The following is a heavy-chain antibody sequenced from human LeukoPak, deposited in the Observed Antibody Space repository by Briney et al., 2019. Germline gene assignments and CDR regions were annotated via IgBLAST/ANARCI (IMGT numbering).Heavy chain of an antibody. D-gene: IGHD3-22*01. Sequence: GGSLRLSCAASGFTFSSYEMNWVRQAPGKGLEWVSYISSSGSTIYYADSVKGRFTISRDNAKNSLSLQMNSLRAEDTAVYYCARGRDTYITMIVWLWFDPWDQGALVTVSS. CDR1: GFTFSSYE. CDR2: ISSSGSTI. J-gene: IGHJ5*02. V-gene: IGHV3-48*03. CDR3: ARGRDTYITMIVWLWFDP.